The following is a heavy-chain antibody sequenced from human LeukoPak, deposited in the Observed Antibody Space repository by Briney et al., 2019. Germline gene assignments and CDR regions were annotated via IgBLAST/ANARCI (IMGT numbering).Heavy chain of an antibody. CDR1: SGSINNFY. CDR3: ARHDEECPGEYCFLLSFDY. J-gene: IGHJ4*01. D-gene: IGHD2-8*02. Sequence: SETLSLTCTVASGSINNFYPSWIRQPPGKGLEWIGYVHTSGRTDYNPSLRSRVSMSADTSKSQLSLRLTSVTAADTAVYFCARHDEECPGEYCFLLSFDYWGPGSLVTVSS. V-gene: IGHV4-59*08. CDR2: VHTSGRT.